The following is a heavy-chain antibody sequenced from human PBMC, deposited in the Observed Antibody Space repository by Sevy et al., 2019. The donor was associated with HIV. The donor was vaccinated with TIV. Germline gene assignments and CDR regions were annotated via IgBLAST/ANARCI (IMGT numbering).Heavy chain of an antibody. V-gene: IGHV3-23*01. CDR3: AKDRYYFDSSGYYYHHDAFDV. Sequence: GGSLRLSCATSGFTSTPYAVAWVRQAPGKGLEWVAAISGSGAITYYADSRKARLIISRDRTNNPVYLQMKRLRAEDTALYYCAKDRYYFDSSGYYYHHDAFDVWGRGTMVTVSS. D-gene: IGHD3-22*01. CDR1: GFTSTPYA. J-gene: IGHJ3*01. CDR2: ISGSGAIT.